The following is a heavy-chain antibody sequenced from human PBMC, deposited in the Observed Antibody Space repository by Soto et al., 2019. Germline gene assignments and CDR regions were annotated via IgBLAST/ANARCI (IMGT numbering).Heavy chain of an antibody. D-gene: IGHD3-10*01. CDR1: GYTFTSYG. J-gene: IGHJ4*02. V-gene: IGHV1-18*01. CDR2: ISAYNGNT. Sequence: ASVKVSCKASGYTFTSYGISWVRQAPGQGLEWMGWISAYNGNTNYAQKLQGRVTMTTDTSTSTAYMELRSLRSDDTAVYYCARGLGTDGSGSYRRVYYFDYWGQGTLVTVSS. CDR3: ARGLGTDGSGSYRRVYYFDY.